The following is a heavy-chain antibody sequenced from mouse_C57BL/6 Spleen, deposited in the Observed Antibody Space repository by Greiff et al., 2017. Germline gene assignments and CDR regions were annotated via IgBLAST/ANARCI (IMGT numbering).Heavy chain of an antibody. CDR2: IYPRSGNT. Sequence: QVQLQQSGAELARPGASVKLSCKASGYTFTSYGISWVKQRTGQGLEWIGEIYPRSGNTYYNEKFKGKATLTADKSSSTAYMELRSLTSEDSAVXFCARLTGRYYFDYWGQGTTLTVSS. CDR3: ARLTGRYYFDY. D-gene: IGHD4-1*01. V-gene: IGHV1-81*01. CDR1: GYTFTSYG. J-gene: IGHJ2*01.